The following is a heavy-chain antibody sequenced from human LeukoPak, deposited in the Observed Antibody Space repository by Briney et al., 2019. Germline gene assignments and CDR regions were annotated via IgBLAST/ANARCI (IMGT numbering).Heavy chain of an antibody. CDR3: ANLRIRRKYDILTGPLGD. CDR2: ISYDGSNK. Sequence: PGRSLRLSCAASGFTFSSYAMHWVRQAPGKGLEWVAVISYDGSNKYYADSVKGRFTISRDNSKNTLYLQMNSLRAEDTAVYYCANLRIRRKYDILTGPLGDWGQGTLVTVSS. D-gene: IGHD3-9*01. V-gene: IGHV3-30-3*01. J-gene: IGHJ4*02. CDR1: GFTFSSYA.